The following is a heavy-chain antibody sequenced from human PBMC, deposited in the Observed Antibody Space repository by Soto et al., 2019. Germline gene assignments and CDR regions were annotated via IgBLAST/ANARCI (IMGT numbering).Heavy chain of an antibody. V-gene: IGHV1-69*13. D-gene: IGHD6-19*01. J-gene: IGHJ4*02. CDR1: GGTFSSYA. CDR2: IIPIFGTA. Sequence: SVKVSCKASGGTFSSYAISWVRQAPGQGLEWMGGIIPIFGTANYAQKFQGRVTITADESTSTAYMELSSLRSEDTAVYYCARDPSLAVVSFDYWGQGTLVTVSS. CDR3: ARDPSLAVVSFDY.